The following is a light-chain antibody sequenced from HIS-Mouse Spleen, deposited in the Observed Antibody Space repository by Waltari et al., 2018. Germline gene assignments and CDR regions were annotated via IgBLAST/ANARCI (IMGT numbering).Light chain of an antibody. CDR3: CSYAGSSTFVV. CDR1: SSDVGMYNL. CDR2: AGS. V-gene: IGLV2-23*01. Sequence: QSALTQPASVSGSPGQSITISCTGTSSDVGMYNLVSWYQQPPGKAPKLMIYAGSKRPSGVSNRFSGSKSGNTASLTISGLQAEDEADYYCCSYAGSSTFVVFGGGTKLTVL. J-gene: IGLJ2*01.